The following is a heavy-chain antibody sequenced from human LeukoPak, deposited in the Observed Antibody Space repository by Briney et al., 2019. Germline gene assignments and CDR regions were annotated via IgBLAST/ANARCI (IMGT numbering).Heavy chain of an antibody. CDR2: MNPNSGNT. CDR3: ARGVLTLNWFDP. Sequence: SVKVSCKASGDSLTTYDIDWGRQATGQGLGWMGWMNPNSGNTAYAQNFQGRVTMTRNTSISTAYMELSSLRSEDTAVYYCARGVLTLNWFDPWGQGTLVTVSS. D-gene: IGHD2-8*01. V-gene: IGHV1-8*01. CDR1: GDSLTTYD. J-gene: IGHJ5*02.